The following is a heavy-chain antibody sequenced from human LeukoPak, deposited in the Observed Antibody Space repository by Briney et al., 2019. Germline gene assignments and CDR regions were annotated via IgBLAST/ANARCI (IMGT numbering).Heavy chain of an antibody. CDR2: IIPIFGTA. CDR3: ARDPLGYSGSGGP. J-gene: IGHJ5*02. D-gene: IGHD5-12*01. V-gene: IGHV1-69*13. Sequence: SVKVSCKASGGTFSSYAISWVRQAPGQGLEWMGGIIPIFGTANYAQKFQGRVTITADESTSTAYMELSSLRSEDTAVYYCARDPLGYSGSGGPWGQGTLVTVSS. CDR1: GGTFSSYA.